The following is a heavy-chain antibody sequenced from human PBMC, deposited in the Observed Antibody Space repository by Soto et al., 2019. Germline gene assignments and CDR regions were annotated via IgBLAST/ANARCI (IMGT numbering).Heavy chain of an antibody. CDR3: ARTYSSSWSPFEY. Sequence: QVQLQQWGAGLLKPSETLSLTCAVYGGSFGGYYWSWIRQPPGKGLEWIGEINQSGSTNYNPSLKSRVTISVDTSKNQFSLKLSSVTAADTAVYYCARTYSSSWSPFEYWGQGALVTVSS. J-gene: IGHJ4*02. CDR2: INQSGST. CDR1: GGSFGGYY. D-gene: IGHD6-13*01. V-gene: IGHV4-34*01.